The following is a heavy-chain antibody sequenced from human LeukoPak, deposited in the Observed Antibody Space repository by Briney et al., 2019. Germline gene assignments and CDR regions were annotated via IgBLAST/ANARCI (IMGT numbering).Heavy chain of an antibody. CDR1: GGSISTYY. J-gene: IGHJ5*02. Sequence: SETLSLTCTVSGGSISTYYWSWIRQPPGKGLEWIGHIYGSGSTNYNPSLKSRVTLSVDTSKNQFSLKLSSVTAADTAVYYCASEGTSGTHLNWFDPWGQGTLVTVSS. D-gene: IGHD1-1*01. CDR3: ASEGTSGTHLNWFDP. V-gene: IGHV4-59*01. CDR2: IYGSGST.